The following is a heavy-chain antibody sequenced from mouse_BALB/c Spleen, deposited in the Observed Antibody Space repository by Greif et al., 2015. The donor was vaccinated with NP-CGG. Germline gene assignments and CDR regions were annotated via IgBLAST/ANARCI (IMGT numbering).Heavy chain of an antibody. CDR1: GFTFSSYG. V-gene: IGHV5-6-3*01. D-gene: IGHD2-14*01. Sequence: EVKLMESGGGLVQPGGSLKLSCAASGFTFSSYGMSWVRQTPDKRLELVATINSNGGSTYYPDSVKGRFTISRDNAKNTLYLQMSSLKSEDTAMYYCARDPDYRYDYYAMDYWGQGTSVTVSS. CDR2: INSNGGST. CDR3: ARDPDYRYDYYAMDY. J-gene: IGHJ4*01.